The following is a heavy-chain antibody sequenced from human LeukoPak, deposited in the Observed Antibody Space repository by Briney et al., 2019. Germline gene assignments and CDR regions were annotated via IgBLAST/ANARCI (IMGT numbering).Heavy chain of an antibody. CDR2: ICSGGTT. CDR3: ARETGSWHY. Sequence: AGSLRLSCAASGFSVSSNCMSRVRQAPGKGLEWVSVICSGGTTYYADSVKGRFTISRDNSKNTLYLQMNSLRAEDTAVYYCARETGSWHYWGQGTLVTVSS. V-gene: IGHV3-53*01. J-gene: IGHJ4*02. D-gene: IGHD3-9*01. CDR1: GFSVSSNC.